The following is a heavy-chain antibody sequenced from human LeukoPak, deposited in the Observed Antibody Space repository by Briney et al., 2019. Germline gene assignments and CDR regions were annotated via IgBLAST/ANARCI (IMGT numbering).Heavy chain of an antibody. V-gene: IGHV3-9*01. CDR2: ISWNSGSI. CDR1: GFTFDDYA. J-gene: IGHJ4*02. Sequence: GGSLRLSCAASGFTFDDYAMHWVRQAPGKGLEWVSGISWNSGSIGYADSVKGRFTISRDNAKNSLYLQMNSLRAEDTALYYCAKDIRRIAVAGLDYWGQGTLVTVSS. CDR3: AKDIRRIAVAGLDY. D-gene: IGHD6-19*01.